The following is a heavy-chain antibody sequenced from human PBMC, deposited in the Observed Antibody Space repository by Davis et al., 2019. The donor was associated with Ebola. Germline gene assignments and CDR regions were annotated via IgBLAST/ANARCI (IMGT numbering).Heavy chain of an antibody. CDR1: GGTFSSYG. J-gene: IGHJ5*02. D-gene: IGHD4-17*01. Sequence: SVKVSCKASGGTFSSYGISWVRQAPGQGPDWMGGIIPVFGIPKYAQKFQGRVTITADESPSTAYMELSSLRSEDTAVYYCARLHTTVTTFDRWGQGTLVTVS. CDR3: ARLHTTVTTFDR. V-gene: IGHV1-69*13. CDR2: IIPVFGIP.